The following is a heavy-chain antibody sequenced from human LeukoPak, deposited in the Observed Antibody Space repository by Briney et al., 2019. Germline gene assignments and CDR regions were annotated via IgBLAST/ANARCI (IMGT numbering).Heavy chain of an antibody. V-gene: IGHV4-59*12. D-gene: IGHD4-17*01. Sequence: SETLSLTCTVSGGSISSYYWSWIRQSPGKGLECIGYIHYTGSTNYNPSLKSRVTISVEASKNQFSLKLSSVTAADTAVYYCARESLGSVDPRGYSTTVSQDVWGKGTTVTISS. CDR3: ARESLGSVDPRGYSTTVSQDV. CDR1: GGSISSYY. CDR2: IHYTGST. J-gene: IGHJ6*04.